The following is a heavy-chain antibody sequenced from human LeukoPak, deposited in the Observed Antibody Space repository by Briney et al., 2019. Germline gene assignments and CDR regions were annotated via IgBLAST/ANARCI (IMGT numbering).Heavy chain of an antibody. J-gene: IGHJ4*02. CDR1: GGSINNYY. CDR2: IYYSGST. V-gene: IGHV4-59*08. Sequence: SETLSLTCTVSGGSINNYYWTWIRQPSGKGLEWIGYIYYSGSTNYNPSLKSRVTISVDTSKNQFSLRLTSVTAADTAVYYCARSTGGNSAYWGQGILVTVSS. D-gene: IGHD4-23*01. CDR3: ARSTGGNSAY.